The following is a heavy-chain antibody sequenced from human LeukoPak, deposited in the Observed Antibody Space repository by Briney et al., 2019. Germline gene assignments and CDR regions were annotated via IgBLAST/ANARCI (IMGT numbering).Heavy chain of an antibody. D-gene: IGHD1-26*01. CDR1: GASISGSGYY. CDR3: VKSGGYGLIDY. CDR2: IYHTGNT. Sequence: SETLSLTCAVSGASISGSGYYLGWIRQPPGKGLEWIGNIYHTGNTYYSASLQSRVTISIDMSNNQFSLRLNSVTAADTAMYYCVKSGGYGLIDYWGQGTLVTVSS. V-gene: IGHV4-39*01. J-gene: IGHJ4*02.